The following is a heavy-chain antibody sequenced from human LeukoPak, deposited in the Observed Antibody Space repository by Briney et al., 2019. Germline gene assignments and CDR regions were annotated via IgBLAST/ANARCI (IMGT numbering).Heavy chain of an antibody. CDR1: GFTFSSYG. CDR3: ANSIYYPRIVYFDY. V-gene: IGHV3-30*18. CDR2: ISYDGSNK. Sequence: GRSLRLSCAASGFTFSSYGMHWVRQAPGKGLEWVAVISYDGSNKYYADSVKGRFTISRDNSKNTLYLQMNSLRAEDTAVYYCANSIYYPRIVYFDYWGQGTLVTVSS. D-gene: IGHD3-22*01. J-gene: IGHJ4*02.